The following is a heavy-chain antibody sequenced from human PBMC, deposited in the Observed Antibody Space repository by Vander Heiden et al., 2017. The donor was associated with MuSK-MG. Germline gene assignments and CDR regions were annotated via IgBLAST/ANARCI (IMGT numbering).Heavy chain of an antibody. CDR1: GGSFSGYY. D-gene: IGHD2-2*01. J-gene: IGHJ6*03. Sequence: QVQLQQWGAGLLKPSETLSLTCAVYGGSFSGYYWSWIRQPPGKGLEWIGEINHSGSTNYNPSLKSRVTISVDTSKNQFSLKLSSVTAADTAVYYCARGALQRLYQPRPGYYYMDVWGKGTTVTVSS. CDR3: ARGALQRLYQPRPGYYYMDV. CDR2: INHSGST. V-gene: IGHV4-34*01.